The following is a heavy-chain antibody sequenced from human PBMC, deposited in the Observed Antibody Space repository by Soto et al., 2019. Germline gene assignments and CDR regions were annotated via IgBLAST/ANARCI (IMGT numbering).Heavy chain of an antibody. CDR3: ARGGYCSGGSCFFGYAFDI. CDR1: GYTFTSYA. Sequence: ASVKVSCKASGYTFTSYAMHWVRQAPGQRLEWMGWINAGNGNTKYSQKFQGRVTITRDTSASTAYMELSSLRSEDTAVYYCARGGYCSGGSCFFGYAFDIWGQGTMVTVSS. D-gene: IGHD2-15*01. V-gene: IGHV1-3*01. CDR2: INAGNGNT. J-gene: IGHJ3*02.